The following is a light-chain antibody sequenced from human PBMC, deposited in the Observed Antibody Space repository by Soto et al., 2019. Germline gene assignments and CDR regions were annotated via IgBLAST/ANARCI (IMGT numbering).Light chain of an antibody. J-gene: IGKJ1*01. Sequence: EIVLTQSPGTLSLSPGEGATLSCRASQSIVANYLAWYQQKPGQSPRLLIYGVSSRATGIPDRFSGSGSRTDFTLTINRLEPEDFAVYYCQQYGSSPGTFGQGTKVEIK. CDR2: GVS. CDR3: QQYGSSPGT. V-gene: IGKV3-20*01. CDR1: QSIVANY.